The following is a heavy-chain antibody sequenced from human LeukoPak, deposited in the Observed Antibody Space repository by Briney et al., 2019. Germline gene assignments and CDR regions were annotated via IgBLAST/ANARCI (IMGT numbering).Heavy chain of an antibody. V-gene: IGHV3-30*04. D-gene: IGHD6-19*01. CDR1: GFTFSTYA. Sequence: GRSLRLSCAASGFTFSTYAMHWVRQAPGKGREWVTVISYDAKNEYYADSVRGRFTISRDNSKNTLYLQMNSLRPDDTAVYYCAVGGSGWFFDYWGQGTLVTVSS. CDR3: AVGGSGWFFDY. CDR2: ISYDAKNE. J-gene: IGHJ4*02.